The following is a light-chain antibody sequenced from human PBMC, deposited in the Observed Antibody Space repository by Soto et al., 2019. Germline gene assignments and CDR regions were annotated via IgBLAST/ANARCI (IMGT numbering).Light chain of an antibody. CDR2: DAS. Sequence: DIQMTQSPSSLSASVGDRVTITCRASQSISRLLAWYQQKPGKAPKLLIYDASSLERGVPSRFSGSGSGTDFPLSISSLQPDDSATYYCQQYNSYFQTFGRGTKVEIK. J-gene: IGKJ1*01. CDR3: QQYNSYFQT. CDR1: QSISRL. V-gene: IGKV1-5*01.